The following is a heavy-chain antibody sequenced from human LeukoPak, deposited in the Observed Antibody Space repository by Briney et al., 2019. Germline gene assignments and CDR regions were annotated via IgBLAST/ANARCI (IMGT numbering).Heavy chain of an antibody. V-gene: IGHV4-30-2*01. D-gene: IGHD6-13*01. CDR1: GGSISSGGYY. Sequence: PSQTLSLTCTVSGGSISSGGYYWSWIRQPPGKGLEWIGYIYHSGSTYYNPSLKSRVTISVDRSKNQFSLKLFSVTAADTAVYYCAREGSISWYDYWGQGTLVIVSS. CDR3: AREGSISWYDY. CDR2: IYHSGST. J-gene: IGHJ4*02.